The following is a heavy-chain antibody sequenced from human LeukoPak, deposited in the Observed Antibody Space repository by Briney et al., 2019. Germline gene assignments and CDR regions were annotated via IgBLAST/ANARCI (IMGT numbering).Heavy chain of an antibody. D-gene: IGHD5-18*01. V-gene: IGHV1-18*01. J-gene: IGHJ6*03. CDR2: ISAYNGNT. CDR3: ARDFLSGNTAYMDV. Sequence: ASVKVSCKASGYTFTGYDINWVRQAPGQGLEWMGWISAYNGNTNYAQKLQGRVTMTTDTSTSTAYMELRSLRSDDTAVYYCARDFLSGNTAYMDVWGKGTTVTVSS. CDR1: GYTFTGYD.